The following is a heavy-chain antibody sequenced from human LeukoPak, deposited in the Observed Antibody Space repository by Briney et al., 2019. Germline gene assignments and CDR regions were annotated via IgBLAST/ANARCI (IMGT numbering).Heavy chain of an antibody. D-gene: IGHD1-26*01. V-gene: IGHV4-38-2*02. Sequence: ASETLSLTCIVSGYSISSGYYWGWIRQPPGKGLEWIGTIYRRGSTYSNPSLRGRVTISVDTSKNQFSLKLSSVTAADTAVYYCARRGAGYYYYYMDVWGKGTTVTVSS. CDR2: IYRRGST. CDR1: GYSISSGYY. J-gene: IGHJ6*03. CDR3: ARRGAGYYYYYMDV.